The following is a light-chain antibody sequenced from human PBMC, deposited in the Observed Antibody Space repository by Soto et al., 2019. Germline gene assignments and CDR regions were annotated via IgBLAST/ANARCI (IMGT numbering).Light chain of an antibody. CDR1: HVVSNY. J-gene: IGKJ2*01. CDR2: AAS. V-gene: IGKV1-8*01. CDR3: QHYYSYPYT. Sequence: AIRMTQSPSSLSASIGDRVTITCRASHVVSNYLAWYQQKPGKAPKALIYAASFLQSGVPSRFSGSGSGTDFSLTISFLQSDDFATYYCQHYYSYPYTFGQGTTLQMK.